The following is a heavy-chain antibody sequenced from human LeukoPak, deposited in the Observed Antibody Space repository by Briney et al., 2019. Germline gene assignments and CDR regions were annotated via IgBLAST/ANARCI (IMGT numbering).Heavy chain of an antibody. CDR1: GFTVSSNY. D-gene: IGHD3-22*01. CDR2: ICSGGST. J-gene: IGHJ4*02. V-gene: IGHV3-66*01. CDR3: ARGHYDSSGYYYYFDY. Sequence: GGSLRLSCAASGFTVSSNYMSWVRQAPGKGLEWVSVICSGGSTYYADSVKGRFTISRDNSKNTLYLQMNSLRAEDTAVYYCARGHYDSSGYYYYFDYWGQGTLVTVSS.